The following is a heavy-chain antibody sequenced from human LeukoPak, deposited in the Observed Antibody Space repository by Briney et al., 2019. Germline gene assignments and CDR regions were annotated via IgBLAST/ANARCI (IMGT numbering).Heavy chain of an antibody. V-gene: IGHV3-23*01. Sequence: GGSLRLSCAASGFTFKNFAMSWVRQAPGRGLEWVSSSDGSGRLTYYDDSVKGRFTISRDNSKDTLYLEMDSLRAEDSAVYYCARAISQFVLGGAAYWGQGTQVTVSS. D-gene: IGHD3-10*01. CDR3: ARAISQFVLGGAAY. CDR1: GFTFKNFA. CDR2: SDGSGRLT. J-gene: IGHJ4*02.